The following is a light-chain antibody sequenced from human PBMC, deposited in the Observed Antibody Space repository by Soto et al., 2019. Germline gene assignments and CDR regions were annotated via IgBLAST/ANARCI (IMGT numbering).Light chain of an antibody. J-gene: IGLJ2*01. V-gene: IGLV2-14*01. CDR1: SSDVGAYNY. CDR3: SSFTSSGTLV. Sequence: QSALTQPASVSGSPGQSIAISCTGTSSDVGAYNYVSWYQQHPGKAPKFIIYDVSNRPSGVSNRFSGSKSGNTASLTISGLHAEDEADYYCSSFTSSGTLVFGGGTKVTVL. CDR2: DVS.